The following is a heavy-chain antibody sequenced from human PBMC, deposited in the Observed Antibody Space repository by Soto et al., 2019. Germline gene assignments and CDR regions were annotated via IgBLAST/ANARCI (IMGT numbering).Heavy chain of an antibody. CDR2: IYYSGTT. CDR3: ATSPAYYFDS. CDR1: GGSINVGGYY. J-gene: IGHJ4*02. V-gene: IGHV4-31*03. Sequence: SETLSLTCPVSGGSINVGGYYWSWIRQHPEKGLEWIGYIYYSGTTHYNPSLKSRVTISVDTSKNQFFLKVNSVTAADTAVYYCATSPAYYFDSWGQGTQVTVSS.